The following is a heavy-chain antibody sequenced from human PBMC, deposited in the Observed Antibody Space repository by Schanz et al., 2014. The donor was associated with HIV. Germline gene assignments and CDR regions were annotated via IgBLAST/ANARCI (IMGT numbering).Heavy chain of an antibody. Sequence: QVQLVESGGGVVQPGRSLRLSCAASGFTFNSYGMHWVRQAPGKGLEWVAVMSYDGVRKYLGDSVKGRFTISRDNSKNTVYLQLKSLRVEDTAIYYCTRVITRWFGEARYASDVWGQGTTVIVSS. CDR1: GFTFNSYG. V-gene: IGHV3-33*05. CDR2: MSYDGVRK. D-gene: IGHD3-10*01. J-gene: IGHJ6*02. CDR3: TRVITRWFGEARYASDV.